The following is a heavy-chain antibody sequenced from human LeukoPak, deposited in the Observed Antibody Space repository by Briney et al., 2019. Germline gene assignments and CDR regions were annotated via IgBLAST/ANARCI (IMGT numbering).Heavy chain of an antibody. J-gene: IGHJ4*02. CDR1: GGSFSGYY. D-gene: IGHD3-10*01. V-gene: IGHV4-34*01. CDR2: INHSGST. CDR3: AREVVRGNSY. Sequence: KPSETLSLTCAVYGGSFSGYYWSWIRQPPGKGLEWIGEINHSGSTNYNPSLKSRVTISIDTSKNQFSLKPTSVTAADTAVYYCAREVVRGNSYWGQGTLVTVSS.